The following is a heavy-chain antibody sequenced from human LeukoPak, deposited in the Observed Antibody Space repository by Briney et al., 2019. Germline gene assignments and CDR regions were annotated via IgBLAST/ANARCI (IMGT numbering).Heavy chain of an antibody. CDR1: GGSFSDYY. D-gene: IGHD2-8*01. V-gene: IGHV4-34*12. CDR2: IVQSGRT. CDR3: ARGSVLMGYASFDY. Sequence: KPSETLSLTCTVYGGSFSDYYRTWIRQSPGKGLEWIGEIVQSGRTNYSPSLESRLTLSVDTSKNQFSPKLSSVTAADTAVYYCARGSVLMGYASFDYWGQGALVTVSS. J-gene: IGHJ4*02.